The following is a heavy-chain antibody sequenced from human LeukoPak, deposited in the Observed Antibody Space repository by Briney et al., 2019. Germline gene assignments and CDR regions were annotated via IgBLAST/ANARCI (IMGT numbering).Heavy chain of an antibody. J-gene: IGHJ6*02. CDR3: ARDWRMTTATFYYYGMDV. V-gene: IGHV3-48*01. D-gene: IGHD2/OR15-2a*01. CDR2: ISPSSTSI. CDR1: GFTFSRYS. Sequence: GGSLRLSCAASGFTFSRYSMNWVRQAPGKGLEWISYISPSSTSIHYADSVKGRFTISRDNSKNRVQLQMSSLRAEDTAMYYCARDWRMTTATFYYYGMDVWGQGTTVTVSS.